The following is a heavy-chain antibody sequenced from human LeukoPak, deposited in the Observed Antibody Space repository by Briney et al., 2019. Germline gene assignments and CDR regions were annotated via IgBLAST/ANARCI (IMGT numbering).Heavy chain of an antibody. D-gene: IGHD6-19*01. J-gene: IGHJ4*02. Sequence: GGSLRLSCAASGFTFSSYAMSWVRQAPGKGLERVSAISGSGGSTYNADSVKGRFTISRDNSKNTLYLQMNSLRAEDTAVYYCAKDQQWLVPTPYYFDYWGQGALVPVSS. CDR2: ISGSGGST. CDR1: GFTFSSYA. V-gene: IGHV3-23*01. CDR3: AKDQQWLVPTPYYFDY.